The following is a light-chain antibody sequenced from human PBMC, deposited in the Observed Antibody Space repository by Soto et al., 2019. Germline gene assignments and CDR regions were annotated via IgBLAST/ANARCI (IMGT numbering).Light chain of an antibody. V-gene: IGKV3-20*01. Sequence: EIVLTQSPGTLSLSRGERATLSCRASQSVRSNYLAWYQQKPGQAPRLLMYGASSRATGIPDRFSGSGSGTDFTLTIARLESEDFAVYYCHQYGSSPRTFGQGIRVEIK. CDR2: GAS. CDR3: HQYGSSPRT. CDR1: QSVRSNY. J-gene: IGKJ1*01.